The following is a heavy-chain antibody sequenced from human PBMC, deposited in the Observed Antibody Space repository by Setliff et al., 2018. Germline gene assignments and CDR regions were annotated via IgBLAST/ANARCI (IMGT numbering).Heavy chain of an antibody. Sequence: LGASLTLSCKASGYIFTNYWIGWVRQMPGKGLEWMGVIYPGDSDTRYSPSFQGQVTISADKSINTAYLQWSSLKASDTAIYYCTRHEDRNKCTSSSCYRENDAFDVWGQGAMVTVSS. V-gene: IGHV5-51*01. CDR3: TRHEDRNKCTSSSCYRENDAFDV. CDR2: IYPGDSDT. D-gene: IGHD2-2*01. J-gene: IGHJ3*01. CDR1: GYIFTNYW.